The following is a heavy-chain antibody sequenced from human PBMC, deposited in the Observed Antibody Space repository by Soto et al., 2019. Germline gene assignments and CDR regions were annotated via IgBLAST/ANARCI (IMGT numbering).Heavy chain of an antibody. V-gene: IGHV4-59*01. CDR3: ARALILTGYYIRDAFDI. J-gene: IGHJ3*02. CDR2: IYYSGST. CDR1: GGSISRYY. Sequence: ETLSLTCTVSGGSISRYYWSWIRQPPGKGLEWIGYIYYSGSTNYNPSLKSRVTISVDTSKNQFSLKLSSVTAADTAVYYCARALILTGYYIRDAFDIWGQGTMVTVSS. D-gene: IGHD3-9*01.